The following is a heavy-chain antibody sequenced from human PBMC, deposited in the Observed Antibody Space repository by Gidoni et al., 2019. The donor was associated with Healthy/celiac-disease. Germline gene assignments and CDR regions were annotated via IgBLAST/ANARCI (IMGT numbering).Heavy chain of an antibody. CDR3: ARDLGYSSSWGEYYYYYGMDV. Sequence: QGQLQESGPGLVKPSETLSLTCTVSGGSIRSDYWSWIRQPPGKGLEWIGYIYYSGSTTYNPSLKSRVTISVDTSKNQFSLKLSSVTAADTAVYYCARDLGYSSSWGEYYYYYGMDVWGQGTTVTVSS. D-gene: IGHD6-13*01. CDR1: GGSIRSDY. CDR2: IYYSGST. V-gene: IGHV4-59*01. J-gene: IGHJ6*02.